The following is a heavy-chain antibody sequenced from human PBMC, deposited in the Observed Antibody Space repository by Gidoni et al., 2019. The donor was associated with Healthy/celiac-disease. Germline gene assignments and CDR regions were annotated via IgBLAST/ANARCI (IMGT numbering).Heavy chain of an antibody. D-gene: IGHD2-21*02. Sequence: QLQLQESGPGLVKPSETLSLTCTVSGGSISSSSYYWGWIRQPPGKGLEWIGSIYYSGSTYYNPSLKSRVTISVDTSKNQFSLKLSSVTAADTAVYYCARHPNWPMVVVTVHGAFDIWGQGTMVTVSS. V-gene: IGHV4-39*01. CDR2: IYYSGST. CDR1: GGSISSSSYY. CDR3: ARHPNWPMVVVTVHGAFDI. J-gene: IGHJ3*02.